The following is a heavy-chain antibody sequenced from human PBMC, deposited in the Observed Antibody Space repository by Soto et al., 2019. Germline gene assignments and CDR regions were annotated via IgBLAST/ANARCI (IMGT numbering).Heavy chain of an antibody. CDR2: INPNSGGT. Sequence: QVQLVQSGAEVKKPVPSVKVSCKASGYTFTGYYMHWLRQAPGQGLEWMGWINPNSGGTKYAQMFQGWVTMTRDASISTAYRERSRLRSDDTAVYYCARGGSVASGSYYILDYWGQGTLVTVSS. V-gene: IGHV1-2*04. CDR1: GYTFTGYY. CDR3: ARGGSVASGSYYILDY. J-gene: IGHJ4*02. D-gene: IGHD3-10*01.